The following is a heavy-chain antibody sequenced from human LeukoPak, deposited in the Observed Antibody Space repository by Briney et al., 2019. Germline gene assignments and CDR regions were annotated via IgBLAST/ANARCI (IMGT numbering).Heavy chain of an antibody. CDR2: INPNSGGT. V-gene: IGHV1-2*06. Sequence: ASVKVSCKASGYTFTGYYMHWVRQAPGQGLEWMGRINPNSGGTKYVQKFQGRVTMTRDTSISTVYMELSRLRSDDTAVYYCARGRGEREFLHFPPDYWGQGTLVTVSS. CDR3: ARGRGEREFLHFPPDY. D-gene: IGHD3-10*01. J-gene: IGHJ4*02. CDR1: GYTFTGYY.